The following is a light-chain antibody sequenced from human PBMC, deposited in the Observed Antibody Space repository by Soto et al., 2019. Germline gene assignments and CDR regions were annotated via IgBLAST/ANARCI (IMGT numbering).Light chain of an antibody. J-gene: IGLJ3*02. CDR2: EGS. V-gene: IGLV2-23*01. CDR1: KNDIGSYRF. CDR3: CSYAGSSTWV. Sequence: QSALTQPASVSGSPGESITISCIGTKNDIGSYRFVSWYQQHPGEAPKLMISEGSKRPSGTSNRFSDSKSGNTASLRISGLQAEDEADYYCCSYAGSSTWVFGGGTKVTVL.